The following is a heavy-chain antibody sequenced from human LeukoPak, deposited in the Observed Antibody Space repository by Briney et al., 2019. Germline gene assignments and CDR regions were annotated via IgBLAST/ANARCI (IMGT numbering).Heavy chain of an antibody. D-gene: IGHD2-15*01. CDR1: GFNISPFW. J-gene: IGHJ3*02. CDR2: IRGDGSRL. Sequence: GGSLRLSYVASGFNISPFWMTWVRQAPDKGLEWVANIRGDGSRLYYVDSVKGRFTISRDNAKNSLYLQMSNLRADDTSVYYCARDRNYCSSDRCYDAFDIWGQGTMVTVSS. CDR3: ARDRNYCSSDRCYDAFDI. V-gene: IGHV3-7*01.